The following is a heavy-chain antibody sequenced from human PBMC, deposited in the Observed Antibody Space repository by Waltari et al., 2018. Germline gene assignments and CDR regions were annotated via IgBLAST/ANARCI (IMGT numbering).Heavy chain of an antibody. D-gene: IGHD1-1*01. CDR2: IVGSGSQS. V-gene: IGHV3-23*04. CDR3: AKEYGIVGTYDY. Sequence: EVQLVESGGGLVQPGGSLKLSCRGSGFSFHSYALAWVRQAPGKGVGWVSSIVGSGSQSNYGDSVKGRFVISRDNSKNMIYLQMSSLRPEDTAVYYCAKEYGIVGTYDYWGQGTLVTVSS. J-gene: IGHJ4*02. CDR1: GFSFHSYA.